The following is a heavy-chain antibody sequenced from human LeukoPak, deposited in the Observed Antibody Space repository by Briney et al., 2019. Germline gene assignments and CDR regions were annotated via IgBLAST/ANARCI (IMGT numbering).Heavy chain of an antibody. D-gene: IGHD5-18*01. V-gene: IGHV4-38-2*01. J-gene: IGHJ4*02. CDR1: DYSISSGYY. Sequence: PSETLSLTCAVSDYSISSGYYWGWIRQPPGKGLEWIGSIYHSGSTYYNPSLKSRVTISVDTSKNQFSLKLSSVTAADTAVYYCARRVYGYWEDYWGQGTLVTVSS. CDR3: ARRVYGYWEDY. CDR2: IYHSGST.